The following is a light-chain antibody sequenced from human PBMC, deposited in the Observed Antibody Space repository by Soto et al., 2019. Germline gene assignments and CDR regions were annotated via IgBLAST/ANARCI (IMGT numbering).Light chain of an antibody. Sequence: QSALTQAASVSGSPGQSIAISCTGSSSDVGSYNLVSWYQQHPGRAPKLILYEVSRRPSGASDRFSGSRSGNTASRTISGLQAEDEADYYCSSYAGSITPVVFGGGTKVTVL. J-gene: IGLJ2*01. CDR1: SSDVGSYNL. CDR2: EVS. V-gene: IGLV2-23*02. CDR3: SSYAGSITPVV.